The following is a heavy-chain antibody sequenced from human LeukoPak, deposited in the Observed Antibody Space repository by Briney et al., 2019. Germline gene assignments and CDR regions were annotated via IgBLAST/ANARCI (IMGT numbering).Heavy chain of an antibody. D-gene: IGHD6-19*01. CDR1: GFTFSTYW. CDR3: ARATRIYSSGWYYSFDY. CDR2: TNVDGSGA. J-gene: IGHJ4*02. V-gene: IGHV3-74*01. Sequence: GGSLRLSCAASGFTFSTYWMHWVRQAPGKGLVWFSRTNVDGSGATYAASVKGGFTISRDNAKNTLYLHMNSLRAEDTAVYYCARATRIYSSGWYYSFDYSGQGTLVTVSS.